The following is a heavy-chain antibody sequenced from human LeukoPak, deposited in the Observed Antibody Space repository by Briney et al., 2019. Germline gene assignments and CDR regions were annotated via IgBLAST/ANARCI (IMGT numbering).Heavy chain of an antibody. CDR1: GFIFSSYS. CDR2: ISSSSSYI. Sequence: PGGSLRLSCAASGFIFSSYSMNWVRQAPGKGLEWVSCISSSSSYIYYADSVKGRFTISRDNAKNSLYLQMNSLRAEDTAVYYCARDLPDYYDSSGLRGDWGQGTLVTVSS. D-gene: IGHD3-22*01. CDR3: ARDLPDYYDSSGLRGD. J-gene: IGHJ4*02. V-gene: IGHV3-21*01.